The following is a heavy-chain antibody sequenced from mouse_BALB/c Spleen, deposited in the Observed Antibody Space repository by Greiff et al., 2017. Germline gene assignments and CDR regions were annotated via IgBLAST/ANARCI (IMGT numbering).Heavy chain of an antibody. CDR2: ISNGSGTT. V-gene: IGHV5-17*02. CDR1: GFTFSSFT. CDR3: ARKDYDDSSAY. Sequence: DVLLVESGGGLVQPGGSLKLSCAASGFTFSSFTMPWVRQTPEKRLEWVAYISNGSGTTYYPDTVKGRFTISRDNAKNTLFLQMSSLRSEDTAMYYCARKDYDDSSAYWGQGTLLTVSA. D-gene: IGHD2-4*01. J-gene: IGHJ3*01.